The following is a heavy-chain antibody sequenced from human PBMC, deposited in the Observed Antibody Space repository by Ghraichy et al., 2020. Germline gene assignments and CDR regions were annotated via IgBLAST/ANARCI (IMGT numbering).Heavy chain of an antibody. CDR3: ARVAVAATPHEYYFDY. Sequence: SETLSLTCTVSGGSISSSSYYWGWIRQPPGKGLEWIGSIYYSGSTYYNPSLKSRVTISVDTSKNQFSLKLSSVTAADTAVYYCARVAVAATPHEYYFDYWGQGTLVTVSS. D-gene: IGHD6-19*01. CDR2: IYYSGST. V-gene: IGHV4-39*07. CDR1: GGSISSSSYY. J-gene: IGHJ4*02.